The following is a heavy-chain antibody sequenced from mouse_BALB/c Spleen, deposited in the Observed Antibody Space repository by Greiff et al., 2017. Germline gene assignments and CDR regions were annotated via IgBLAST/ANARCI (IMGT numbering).Heavy chain of an antibody. J-gene: IGHJ4*01. Sequence: EVTLVESGGGLVQPGGSLRLSCATSGFTFSDFYMEWVRQPPGTRLEWIAASRNKANDYTTEYSASVKGRFIVSRDTSQSILYLQMSALRAEDTAMYYCARDVRFDGYYEEMDYWGQGTSVTVSS. V-gene: IGHV7-1*02. CDR3: ARDVRFDGYYEEMDY. CDR1: GFTFSDFY. D-gene: IGHD2-3*01. CDR2: SRNKANDYTT.